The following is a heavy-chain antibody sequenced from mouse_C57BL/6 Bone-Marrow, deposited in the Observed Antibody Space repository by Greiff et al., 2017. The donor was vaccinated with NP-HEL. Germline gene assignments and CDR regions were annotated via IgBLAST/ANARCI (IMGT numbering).Heavy chain of an antibody. D-gene: IGHD1-1*01. CDR2: IFPGSGNT. CDR3: AREDYYGYFDY. Sequence: VQLQQSGAELVRPGASVKLSCKASGYTFTDYYINWVKQRPGQGLEWIARIFPGSGNTYYNEKFKGKATLTAEKSSSTAYMQLSSLTSEDSSVYFCAREDYYGYFDYWGQGTTLTVSS. V-gene: IGHV1-76*01. J-gene: IGHJ2*01. CDR1: GYTFTDYY.